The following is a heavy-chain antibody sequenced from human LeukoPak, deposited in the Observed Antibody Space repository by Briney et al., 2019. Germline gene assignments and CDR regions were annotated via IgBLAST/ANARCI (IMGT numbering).Heavy chain of an antibody. D-gene: IGHD6-19*01. CDR2: IRHDGSAR. V-gene: IGHV3-7*01. CDR3: ARDNSGFDY. CDR1: GFTFNSYW. Sequence: PGGSLRLSCAASGFTFNSYWMTWVRQGPGKGLEWVANIRHDGSARYYADSVKGRFTISRDDAKNSLFLQMNSLRADDTALYYCARDNSGFDYWGQGTLVTVSS. J-gene: IGHJ4*02.